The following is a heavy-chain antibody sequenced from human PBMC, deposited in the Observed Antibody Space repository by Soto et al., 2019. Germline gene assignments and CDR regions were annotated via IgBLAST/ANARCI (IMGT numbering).Heavy chain of an antibody. CDR2: IRSKAYGGTT. CDR3: MSGWYGTVGY. Sequence: EVQLVESGGGLVQPGRSLRLSCTASGFTFGDYAMSWVRQAPGKGLEWVGFIRSKAYGGTTEYAASVKGRFTISRDDSKSIAYLQMNSLKTEDTAVYYCMSGWYGTVGYWGQGTLVTVSS. D-gene: IGHD6-19*01. J-gene: IGHJ4*02. CDR1: GFTFGDYA. V-gene: IGHV3-49*04.